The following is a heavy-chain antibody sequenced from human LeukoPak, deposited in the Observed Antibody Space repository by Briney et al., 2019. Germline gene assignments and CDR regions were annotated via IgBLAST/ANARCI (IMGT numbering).Heavy chain of an antibody. CDR3: ARDHPLTTDYIVYYYYMDV. D-gene: IGHD4-11*01. J-gene: IGHJ6*03. V-gene: IGHV3-21*01. CDR1: GFTFSSYS. Sequence: NTGGSLRLSCAASGFTFSSYSMNWVRQAPGKGLEWVSSISSSSSYIYYADSVKGRFTISRDNAKNSLYLQMNSLRAEDTAVYYCARDHPLTTDYIVYYYYMDVWGKGTTVTVSS. CDR2: ISSSSSYI.